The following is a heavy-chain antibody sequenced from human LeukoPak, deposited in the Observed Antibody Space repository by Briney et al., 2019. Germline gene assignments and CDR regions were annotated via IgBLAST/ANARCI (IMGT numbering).Heavy chain of an antibody. J-gene: IGHJ6*02. D-gene: IGHD2/OR15-2a*01. CDR1: GLTFSSYS. V-gene: IGHV3-48*04. Sequence: GGSLRLSCAASGLTFSSYSMNWVRQAPGKGLEWVSYISSSSSTIYYADSVKGRFTISRDNAKNSLYLQMNSLRAEDTAVYYCARAEIIEGMDVWGQGTTVTVSS. CDR3: ARAEIIEGMDV. CDR2: ISSSSSTI.